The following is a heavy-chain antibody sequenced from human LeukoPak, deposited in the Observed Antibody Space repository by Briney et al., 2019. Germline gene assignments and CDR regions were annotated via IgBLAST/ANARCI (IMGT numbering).Heavy chain of an antibody. CDR3: AKVYYYDSSAS. Sequence: PGGSLRLSCAASGFTVSSNYMSWVRQAPGKGLEWVSVIYSGGSTYYADSVKGRFTISRDNSKNTLYLQMNSLRAEDTAVYYCAKVYYYDSSASWGQGTLVTVSS. J-gene: IGHJ5*02. V-gene: IGHV3-66*01. D-gene: IGHD3-22*01. CDR1: GFTVSSNY. CDR2: IYSGGST.